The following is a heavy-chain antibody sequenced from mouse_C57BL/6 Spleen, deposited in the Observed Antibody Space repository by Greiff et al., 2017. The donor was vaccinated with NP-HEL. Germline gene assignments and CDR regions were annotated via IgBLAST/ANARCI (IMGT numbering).Heavy chain of an antibody. Sequence: VQLQQSGAELVRPGASVTLSCKASGYTFTDYEMHWVKQTPVHGLEWIGAIDPETGGTAYNQKFKGKAILTADKSSSTAYMELRSLTSEDSAVYYCTRDGTGGYYYAMDYWGQGTSVTVSS. CDR3: TRDGTGGYYYAMDY. CDR1: GYTFTDYE. V-gene: IGHV1-15*01. D-gene: IGHD4-1*01. J-gene: IGHJ4*01. CDR2: IDPETGGT.